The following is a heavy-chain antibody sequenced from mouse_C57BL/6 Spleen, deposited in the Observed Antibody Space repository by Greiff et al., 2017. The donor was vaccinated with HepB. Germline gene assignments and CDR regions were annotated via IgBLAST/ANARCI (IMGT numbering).Heavy chain of an antibody. CDR1: GYTFTDYN. Sequence: VQLQQSGPELVKPGASVKMSCKASGYTFTDYNMHWVKQSHGKSLEWIGYINPNNGGTSYNQKFKGKATLTVNKSSSTAYMELRSLTSEDSAVYYCAKKYYGSLPMDYGGQGTSVTVTS. J-gene: IGHJ4*01. D-gene: IGHD1-1*01. CDR3: AKKYYGSLPMDY. V-gene: IGHV1-22*01. CDR2: INPNNGGT.